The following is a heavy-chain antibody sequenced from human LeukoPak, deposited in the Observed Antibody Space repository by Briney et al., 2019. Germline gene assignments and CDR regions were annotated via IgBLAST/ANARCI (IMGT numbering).Heavy chain of an antibody. Sequence: GGSLRLSCAASGFTVSSNYMSWVRQAPGKGLEWVSVIYSGGSTYYADSVKGRFTISRDSSKNTLSLQMDSLRAEDTAVYYCAKDLQADWFDPWGQGTLVTVSS. V-gene: IGHV3-53*05. CDR1: GFTVSSNY. CDR2: IYSGGST. J-gene: IGHJ5*02. CDR3: AKDLQADWFDP.